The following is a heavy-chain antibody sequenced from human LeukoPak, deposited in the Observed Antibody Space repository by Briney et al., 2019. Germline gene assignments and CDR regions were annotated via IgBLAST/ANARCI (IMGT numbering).Heavy chain of an antibody. CDR3: ARNPAYYYPDYFDY. CDR1: GFTFSSYE. D-gene: IGHD3-22*01. Sequence: GGSLRLSCAASGFTFSSYEMNWVRQAPGKGLEWVSYISSSGSTKYYADSVKGRFTISRDNAKNSLYLQMNSLRAADTAVYYCARNPAYYYPDYFDYWAQGTLVTVSS. V-gene: IGHV3-48*03. CDR2: ISSSGSTK. J-gene: IGHJ4*02.